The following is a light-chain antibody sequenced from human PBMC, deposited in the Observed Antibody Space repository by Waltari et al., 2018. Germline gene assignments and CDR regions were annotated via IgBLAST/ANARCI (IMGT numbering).Light chain of an antibody. V-gene: IGLV2-14*01. CDR1: SSDVGGYNY. Sequence: QSALTQPAPVSGSPGQSITISCTGTSSDVGGYNYLSWYQQHPGKAPKLMISDVSKRPSGVSNRFTGSKSDNTASLTISGLQAEDEADYYCSSYTSSSTWVFGGGTKLTVL. CDR2: DVS. J-gene: IGLJ3*02. CDR3: SSYTSSSTWV.